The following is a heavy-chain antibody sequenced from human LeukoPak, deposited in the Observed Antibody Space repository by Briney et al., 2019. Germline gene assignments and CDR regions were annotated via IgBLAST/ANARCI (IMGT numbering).Heavy chain of an antibody. CDR2: IIPIFGTA. V-gene: IGHV1-69*05. J-gene: IGHJ3*02. CDR1: GCTFSSYA. D-gene: IGHD3-16*01. Sequence: ASVKVSCKASGCTFSSYAISWVRQAPGQGLEWMGGIIPIFGTANYAQKFQGRVTITTDESTSTAYMELSSLRSEDTAVYYCARSYATVSDAFDIWGQGTLVTVSS. CDR3: ARSYATVSDAFDI.